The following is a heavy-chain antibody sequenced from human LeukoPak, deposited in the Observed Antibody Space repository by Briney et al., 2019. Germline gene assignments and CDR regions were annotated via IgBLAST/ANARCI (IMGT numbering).Heavy chain of an antibody. J-gene: IGHJ6*04. V-gene: IGHV4-59*01. CDR2: IYYSGST. CDR1: GGSISSYY. CDR3: ARLLNTPLLYYYGMDV. D-gene: IGHD1-26*01. Sequence: PSVTLSLTCTVSGGSISSYYWSWIRQPPGKGLEWIGYIYYSGSTNYNPSLKSRVTISVDTSKNQFSLKLSSVTDADTAVYYCARLLNTPLLYYYGMDVWGKGTTVTVSS.